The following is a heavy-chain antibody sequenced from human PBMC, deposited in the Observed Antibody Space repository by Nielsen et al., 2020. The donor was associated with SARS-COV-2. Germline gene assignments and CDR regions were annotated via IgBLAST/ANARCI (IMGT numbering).Heavy chain of an antibody. CDR1: GGTFSSYA. CDR2: INAGNGNT. D-gene: IGHD6-19*01. J-gene: IGHJ2*01. Sequence: ASVKVSCKASGGTFSSYAISWVRQAPGQRLEWMGWINAGNGNTKYSQKFQGRVTITRDTSASTAYMELSSLRSEDTAVYYCARKSGIAVAGNWYFDLWGRGTLVTVSS. V-gene: IGHV1-3*01. CDR3: ARKSGIAVAGNWYFDL.